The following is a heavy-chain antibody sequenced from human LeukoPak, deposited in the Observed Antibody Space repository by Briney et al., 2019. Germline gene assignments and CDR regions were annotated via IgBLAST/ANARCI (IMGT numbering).Heavy chain of an antibody. CDR1: GITFSNYA. Sequence: GGSLRLSCVASGITFSNYAVSWVRQAPEKGLDWVSVISGSAHKIRYADSVKGRFTISRDNSKNTLYLQMNSLRAEDTAVYYCAKDVTYYYDSSGYYYPPGFDYWGQGTLVTVSS. CDR2: ISGSAHKI. J-gene: IGHJ4*02. CDR3: AKDVTYYYDSSGYYYPPGFDY. V-gene: IGHV3-23*01. D-gene: IGHD3-22*01.